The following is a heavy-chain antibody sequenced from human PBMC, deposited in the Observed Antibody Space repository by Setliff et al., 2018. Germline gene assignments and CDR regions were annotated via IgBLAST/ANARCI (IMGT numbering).Heavy chain of an antibody. CDR1: GFTFSRYW. CDR2: IKQDGSEK. J-gene: IGHJ3*02. D-gene: IGHD4-17*01. CDR3: ARDTLGYGDYVGFDI. Sequence: GGSLRLSCAASGFTFSRYWMSWVRQAPGKGLEWVANIKQDGSEKYYVDSVKGRFTISRDNAKNSLYLQMNSLRAEDTAVYYCARDTLGYGDYVGFDIWGQGTMVTVSS. V-gene: IGHV3-7*03.